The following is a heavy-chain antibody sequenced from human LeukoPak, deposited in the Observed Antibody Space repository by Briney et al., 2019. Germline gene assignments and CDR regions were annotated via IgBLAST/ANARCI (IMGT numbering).Heavy chain of an antibody. J-gene: IGHJ4*02. CDR3: ARGAPGIAVAGIGSYFDY. Sequence: LSLTCTVSGGSLSSSSYYWGWLRQPPGKGLEWIGSIYYSGSTYYNPSLKSRVTISVDTSKNQFSLKLSSVTAADTAVYYCARGAPGIAVAGIGSYFDYWGQGTLVTVSS. CDR2: IYYSGST. V-gene: IGHV4-39*07. CDR1: GGSLSSSSYY. D-gene: IGHD6-19*01.